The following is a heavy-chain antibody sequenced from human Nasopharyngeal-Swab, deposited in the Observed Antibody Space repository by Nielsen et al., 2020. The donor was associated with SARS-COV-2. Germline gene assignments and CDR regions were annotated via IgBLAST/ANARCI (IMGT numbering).Heavy chain of an antibody. D-gene: IGHD1-26*01. J-gene: IGHJ4*02. CDR2: ISATGNTV. CDR1: GFTFSDYY. Sequence: GESLKISCAASGFTFSDYYMTWVRQAPGKGLDWVSYISATGNTVYYADSVKGRFTISRDNAKNSLYLQMNSLRAEDTALYYCARDSGWELLSSHFDYWGQGTLVTVSS. V-gene: IGHV3-11*01. CDR3: ARDSGWELLSSHFDY.